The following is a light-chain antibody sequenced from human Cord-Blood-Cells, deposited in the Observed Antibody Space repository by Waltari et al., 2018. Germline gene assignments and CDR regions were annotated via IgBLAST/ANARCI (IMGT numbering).Light chain of an antibody. CDR3: QQSYSTPRT. CDR1: QSISSY. V-gene: IGKV1-39*01. Sequence: IQMTQSPSSLSPSVGDRVTITCRASQSISSYLNRYQQKPGKAPKLLIYAASSLQSGVPSRFSGSGSGTDFTLTISSLQPEDFATYYCQQSYSTPRTFGQGTKLEIK. J-gene: IGKJ2*01. CDR2: AAS.